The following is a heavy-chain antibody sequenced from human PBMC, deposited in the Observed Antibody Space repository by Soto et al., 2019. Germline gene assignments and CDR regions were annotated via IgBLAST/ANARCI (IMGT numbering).Heavy chain of an antibody. CDR3: ARVGFNWNDDYYGMDV. D-gene: IGHD1-20*01. J-gene: IGHJ6*02. Sequence: SETLSLTCTVSGGSISSYYWSWIRQPPGKGLEWIGEINHSGSTNYNPSLKSRVTISVDTSKNQFSLKLSSVTAADTAVYYCARVGFNWNDDYYGMDVWGQGTTVT. V-gene: IGHV4-34*01. CDR2: INHSGST. CDR1: GGSISSYY.